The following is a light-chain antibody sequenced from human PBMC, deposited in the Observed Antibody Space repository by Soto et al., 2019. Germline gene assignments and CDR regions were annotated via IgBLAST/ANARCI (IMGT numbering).Light chain of an antibody. V-gene: IGKV3-11*01. CDR1: RSVSNY. J-gene: IGKJ5*01. CDR2: DAS. CDR3: QQRSNWPIT. Sequence: EIVFAPSPATPSLSPGESSTPPCRASRSVSNYLAWYQQKPGQAPRLLIYDASNRATGIPARFSGSGSGTDFTLTISSLEPEDFAVYYCQQRSNWPITFGQGTRLEIK.